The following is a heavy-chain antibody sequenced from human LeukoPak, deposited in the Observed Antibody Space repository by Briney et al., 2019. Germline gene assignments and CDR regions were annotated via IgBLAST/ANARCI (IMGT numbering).Heavy chain of an antibody. D-gene: IGHD3-10*01. CDR3: ARDNPHYYGSGSYFSGINWFDP. CDR2: SIPILGIA. V-gene: IGHV1-69*04. J-gene: IGHJ5*02. Sequence: SGKLCCNAFGATFSSYGISWGRQAPGQRLESRGRSIPILGIANYAQKFQGGGTITADKSTSTAYMELSSLRSEDTAVYYCARDNPHYYGSGSYFSGINWFDPWGQGTLVTVSS. CDR1: GATFSSYG.